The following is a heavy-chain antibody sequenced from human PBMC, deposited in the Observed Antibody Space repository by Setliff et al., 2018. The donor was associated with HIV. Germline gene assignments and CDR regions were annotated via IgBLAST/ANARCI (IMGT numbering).Heavy chain of an antibody. J-gene: IGHJ3*02. V-gene: IGHV1-69*13. Sequence: ASVKVSCKASGGIFSRFAFSWVRQAPGQGLEWMGGIIPIFGTANYAQKFQGRVTITADESTSTAYMELSSLRSEDTAVYYCARDSDSSSWGLYAFDIWGQGTMVTVSS. CDR1: GGIFSRFA. CDR3: ARDSDSSSWGLYAFDI. D-gene: IGHD6-13*01. CDR2: IIPIFGTA.